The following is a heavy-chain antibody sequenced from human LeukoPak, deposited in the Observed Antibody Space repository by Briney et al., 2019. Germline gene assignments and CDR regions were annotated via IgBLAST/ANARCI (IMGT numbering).Heavy chain of an antibody. V-gene: IGHV5-10-1*01. CDR2: IDPSDSYT. D-gene: IGHD2-2*01. CDR3: AGTGYCSSTSCYSWFDP. J-gene: IGHJ5*02. CDR1: GYSFITYW. Sequence: GESLKISCKGSGYSFITYWINWVRQMPGKGLEWMGRIDPSDSYTNYSPSFQGHVTISADKSISTAYLQWSSLKASDTAMDYCAGTGYCSSTSCYSWFDPWGQGTLVTVSS.